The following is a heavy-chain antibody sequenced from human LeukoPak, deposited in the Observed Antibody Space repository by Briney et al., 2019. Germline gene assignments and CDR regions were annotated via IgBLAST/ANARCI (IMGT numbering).Heavy chain of an antibody. Sequence: ASVKVSCKASGYTLASYDINWVRQATGQGLEWMGWMNPNSGNTGYAQKFQGRVTMTRNTSISTAYMELSSLSSEDTAVYYCARAYSGSPVRYFDLWGRGTLVNVSS. CDR3: ARAYSGSPVRYFDL. CDR2: MNPNSGNT. V-gene: IGHV1-8*01. CDR1: GYTLASYD. J-gene: IGHJ2*01. D-gene: IGHD5-18*01.